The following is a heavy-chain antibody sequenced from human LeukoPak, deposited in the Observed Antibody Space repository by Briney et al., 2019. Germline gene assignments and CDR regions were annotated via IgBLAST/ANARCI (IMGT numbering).Heavy chain of an antibody. CDR3: AKDLSGYDDY. Sequence: GGSLRLSCAASGFTFSNYGMHWVRQAPGKGLEWVAFIRYDGNNKYYADSVKGRFTISRDNSKNTLYVQMNSLRAEGTAVYYCAKDLSGYDDYWGQGTLVTVSS. V-gene: IGHV3-30*02. D-gene: IGHD5-12*01. J-gene: IGHJ4*02. CDR1: GFTFSNYG. CDR2: IRYDGNNK.